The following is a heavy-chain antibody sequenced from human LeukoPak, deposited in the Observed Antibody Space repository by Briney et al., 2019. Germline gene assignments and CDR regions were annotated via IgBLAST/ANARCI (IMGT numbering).Heavy chain of an antibody. CDR1: GVSISSGGYS. CDR3: ARGDVAATGSTWYFDL. CDR2: IYHSGST. D-gene: IGHD1-14*01. V-gene: IGHV4-30-2*01. J-gene: IGHJ2*01. Sequence: NPSQTLSLTCAVSGVSISSGGYSWSWIRQPPGKGLEWIGYIYHSGSTYYNPSLKSRVTISVDRSKNQFSLKLSSVTAADTAVYYCARGDVAATGSTWYFDLWGRGTLVTVSS.